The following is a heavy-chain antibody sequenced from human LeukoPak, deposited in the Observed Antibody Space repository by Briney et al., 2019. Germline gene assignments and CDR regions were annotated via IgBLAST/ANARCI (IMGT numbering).Heavy chain of an antibody. V-gene: IGHV4-34*01. CDR3: ARGRGGYSGYDPRARYYYYYMDV. J-gene: IGHJ6*03. CDR1: GGSFSGYY. D-gene: IGHD5-12*01. Sequence: ETLSLTCAVYGGSFSGYYWSWIRQPPGKGLEWIGEINHSGSTNYNPSLKSRVTISVDTSKNQFSLKLSSVTAADTAVYYCARGRGGYSGYDPRARYYYYYMDVWGKGTTVTVSS. CDR2: INHSGST.